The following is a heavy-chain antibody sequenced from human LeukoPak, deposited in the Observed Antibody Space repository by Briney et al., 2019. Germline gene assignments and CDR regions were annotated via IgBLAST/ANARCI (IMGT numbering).Heavy chain of an antibody. D-gene: IGHD5-18*01. CDR2: ITPSGST. V-gene: IGHV4-34*01. CDR1: GGSFSGYF. CDR3: ARAVKVYSPSYGMDV. J-gene: IGHJ6*02. Sequence: SETLSLTCVVYGGSFSGYFWSWIRQPPGKGLEWIGEITPSGSTNYSPSLKSRVSISIDTSKNQFSLKLGSATAADTAVYYCARAVKVYSPSYGMDVWGQGTTVTVSS.